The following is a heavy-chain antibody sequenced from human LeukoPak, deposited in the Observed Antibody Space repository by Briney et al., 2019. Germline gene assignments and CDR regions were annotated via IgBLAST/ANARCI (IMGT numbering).Heavy chain of an antibody. D-gene: IGHD6-13*01. CDR3: ARERRSSSPGEQQLVRAFDI. CDR1: GYTFTIYA. CDR2: INTNTGNP. Sequence: GASVKVSCKASGYTFTIYAMNWVRQAPGQGLEWMGWINTNTGNPTYARGFTGRFVFSLDTSVSTAYLQISSLKAEDTAMYYCARERRSSSPGEQQLVRAFDIWGQGTMVTVSS. V-gene: IGHV7-4-1*02. J-gene: IGHJ3*02.